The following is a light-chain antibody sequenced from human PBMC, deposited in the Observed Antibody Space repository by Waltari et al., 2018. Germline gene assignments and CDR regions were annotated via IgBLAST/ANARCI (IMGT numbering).Light chain of an antibody. Sequence: QSVLTQPPSVSGAPGQRITISCPGTSSNIGAGHDVHWYLQLPGTAPKLLILGNNNRPSGVPDRFSASKSDTSASLAITGLQAEDEADYYCQSYDSSLSGVIFGGGTKLTVL. V-gene: IGLV1-40*01. CDR1: SSNIGAGHD. CDR3: QSYDSSLSGVI. J-gene: IGLJ2*01. CDR2: GNN.